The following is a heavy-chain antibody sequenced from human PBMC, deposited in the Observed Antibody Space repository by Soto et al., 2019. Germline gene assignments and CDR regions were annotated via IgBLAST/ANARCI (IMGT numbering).Heavy chain of an antibody. CDR3: AREGLRPQGAILGVVPNWLDP. V-gene: IGHV6-1*01. CDR2: TYYRSKWYN. D-gene: IGHD3-3*01. CDR1: GDSVSSNSAA. Sequence: PSQALSLTCAISGDSVSSNSAAWNWIRQSPSRGLEWLGRTYYRSKWYNDYAVSVKSRITINPDTSKNQFSLQLNSVTPEDTAVYYCAREGLRPQGAILGVVPNWLDPWGQGTLVTVSS. J-gene: IGHJ5*02.